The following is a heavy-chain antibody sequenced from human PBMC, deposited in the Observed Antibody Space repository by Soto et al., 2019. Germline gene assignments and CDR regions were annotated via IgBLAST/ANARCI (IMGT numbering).Heavy chain of an antibody. D-gene: IGHD2-8*01. CDR1: GFSFGGYA. CDR2: VSGSGATT. V-gene: IGHV3-23*01. J-gene: IGHJ4*02. Sequence: PGGSLRLSCAASGFSFGGYAMNWVRQAPGKGLEWVSYVSGSGATTYYADSVRGRFTISRDDFRNTLYLQMNSLRTEDTAIYYCAKLRDFVVLPAGILDYWGPGTLVTVSS. CDR3: AKLRDFVVLPAGILDY.